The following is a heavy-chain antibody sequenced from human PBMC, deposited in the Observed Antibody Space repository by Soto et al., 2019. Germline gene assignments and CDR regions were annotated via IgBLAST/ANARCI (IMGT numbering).Heavy chain of an antibody. Sequence: QVQLQESGPGLVKPSQTLSLTCTVSGGSISSGGYYWSWIRQHPGKGLEWIGYIYYSGSTYYNPSLKSRVTLSVDTSKNPFSLKLSSVTAADTAVYYCARSQEEQQLVNNAFDIWGQGTMVTVSS. CDR2: IYYSGST. J-gene: IGHJ3*02. CDR3: ARSQEEQQLVNNAFDI. D-gene: IGHD6-13*01. V-gene: IGHV4-31*03. CDR1: GGSISSGGYY.